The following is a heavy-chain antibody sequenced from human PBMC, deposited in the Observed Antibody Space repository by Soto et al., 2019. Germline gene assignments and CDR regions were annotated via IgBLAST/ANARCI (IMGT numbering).Heavy chain of an antibody. J-gene: IGHJ3*02. CDR2: IIPIFGTA. V-gene: IGHV1-69*13. CDR3: ARVPERAGYCSGGSCHNDAFDI. Sequence: GASVKVSCKASGGTFSSYAISWVRQAPGQGLEWMGGIIPIFGTANYAQKFQGRVTITADESTSTAYMELSSLRSEDTAVYYCARVPERAGYCSGGSCHNDAFDIWGQGTMVTVSS. CDR1: GGTFSSYA. D-gene: IGHD2-15*01.